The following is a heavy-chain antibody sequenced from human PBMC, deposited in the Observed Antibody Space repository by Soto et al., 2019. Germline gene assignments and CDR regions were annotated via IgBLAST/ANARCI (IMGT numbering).Heavy chain of an antibody. V-gene: IGHV4-39*01. D-gene: IGHD5-12*01. CDR2: IYYSGGN. Sequence: QLQLQESGPGLVKPSETLSLTCTVSGGSISRSSYYWGWIRQPPGKGLEWIGSIYYSGGNYYNPSLKRRVTISVDTSKNKFYLRLSSVTAADTAMYYCARHTVEMATLYYFDYWGQGTLVTVSS. CDR3: ARHTVEMATLYYFDY. J-gene: IGHJ4*02. CDR1: GGSISRSSYY.